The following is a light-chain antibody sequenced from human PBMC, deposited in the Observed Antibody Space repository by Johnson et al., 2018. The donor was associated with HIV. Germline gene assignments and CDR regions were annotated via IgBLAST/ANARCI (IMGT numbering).Light chain of an antibody. CDR2: RNN. CDR3: GTWDSSLSAYV. Sequence: QSVLTQPPSASGTPGQRVTISCSGSSSNIGSSPVNWYQQLPGTAPKLLIYRNNQRPSGVPDRFSGSKSGTSATLGITGLQTGDEADYYCGTWDSSLSAYVFGTGTRVTVL. V-gene: IGLV1-44*01. J-gene: IGLJ1*01. CDR1: SSNIGSSP.